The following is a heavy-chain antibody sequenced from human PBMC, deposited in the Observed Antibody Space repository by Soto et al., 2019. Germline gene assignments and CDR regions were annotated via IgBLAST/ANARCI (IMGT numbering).Heavy chain of an antibody. CDR2: FDPEDGET. CDR3: ATRVAYYDFWSGYLNWFDP. Sequence: GASVKVSCKVSGYTLTELSMHWVRQAPGKGLEWVGGFDPEDGETIYAQKFQGRVTMTEDTSTDTAYMELSSLRSEDTAVYYCATRVAYYDFWSGYLNWFDPWGQGTLVTVS. CDR1: GYTLTELS. D-gene: IGHD3-3*01. V-gene: IGHV1-24*01. J-gene: IGHJ5*02.